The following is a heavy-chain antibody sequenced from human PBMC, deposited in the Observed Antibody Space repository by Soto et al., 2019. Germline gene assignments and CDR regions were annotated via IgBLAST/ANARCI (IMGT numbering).Heavy chain of an antibody. CDR3: ARDHSKATVTGTNY. D-gene: IGHD4-4*01. CDR1: GYTFTTYY. V-gene: IGHV1-46*01. CDR2: INPSGGST. J-gene: IGHJ4*02. Sequence: QVQLVQSGAEVKKPGASVKVSCKASGYTFTTYYMHWVRQAPGQGLEWMGIINPSGGSTSYAQKFQGRATITRDTSTSTVNMKLSSQRADDTAVYYCARDHSKATVTGTNYWSQGTLITVSS.